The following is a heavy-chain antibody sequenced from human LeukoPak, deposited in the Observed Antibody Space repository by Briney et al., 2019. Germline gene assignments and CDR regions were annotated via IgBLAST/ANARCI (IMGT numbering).Heavy chain of an antibody. Sequence: GGSLRLSCAASGFTFSSYSMNWVRQAPGKGLEWVSGISGSGGSTYYADSVKGRFTISRDNSKNTLYLQMNSLRAEDTAVYYCAKAYSSSWEPFDYWGQGTLVTVSS. V-gene: IGHV3-23*01. CDR3: AKAYSSSWEPFDY. CDR2: ISGSGGST. CDR1: GFTFSSYS. J-gene: IGHJ4*02. D-gene: IGHD6-13*01.